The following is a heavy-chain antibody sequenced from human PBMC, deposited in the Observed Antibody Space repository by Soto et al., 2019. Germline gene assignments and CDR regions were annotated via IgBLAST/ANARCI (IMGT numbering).Heavy chain of an antibody. J-gene: IGHJ4*02. CDR1: GGTFSSYA. CDR2: IIPIFGTA. Sequence: GASVKVSCKASGGTFSSYAISWVRQAPGQGLEWMGGIIPIFGTANYAQKFQGRVTITADESTSTAYMELSSLRSEDTAVYYCARSTYYYDSSGYYWPKGFDYWGQGTLVTVSS. V-gene: IGHV1-69*13. D-gene: IGHD3-22*01. CDR3: ARSTYYYDSSGYYWPKGFDY.